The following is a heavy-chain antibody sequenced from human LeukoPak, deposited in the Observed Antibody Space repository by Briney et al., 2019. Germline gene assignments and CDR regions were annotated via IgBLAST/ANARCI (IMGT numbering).Heavy chain of an antibody. CDR3: ARLYYYDSSGYYYFDC. J-gene: IGHJ4*02. V-gene: IGHV4-38-2*01. D-gene: IGHD3-22*01. Sequence: PSETLSLTCAVSGYSISSGYYWGWIRQPPGKGLEWIGSIYHSGSTYYNPSLKSRVTISVDTSKNQFSLKLSSVTAADTAVYYCARLYYYDSSGYYYFDCWGQGTLVTVSS. CDR1: GYSISSGYY. CDR2: IYHSGST.